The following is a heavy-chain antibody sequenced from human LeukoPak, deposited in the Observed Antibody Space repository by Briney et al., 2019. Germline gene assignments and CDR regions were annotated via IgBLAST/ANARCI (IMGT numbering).Heavy chain of an antibody. Sequence: ASVKVSCKASGYTFTGYYMHWVRQAPGQGLEWMGWINPNSSGTNYAQKVQGRVTMTRDTSISTAYMELSRLRSDATAVYYCARYAESRSLLTGCLFDPWGQGTLVTVSS. D-gene: IGHD3-9*01. V-gene: IGHV1-2*02. CDR3: ARYAESRSLLTGCLFDP. CDR2: INPNSSGT. J-gene: IGHJ5*02. CDR1: GYTFTGYY.